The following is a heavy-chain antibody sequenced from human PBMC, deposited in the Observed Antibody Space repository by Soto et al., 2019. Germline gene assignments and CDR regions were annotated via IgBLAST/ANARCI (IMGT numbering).Heavy chain of an antibody. D-gene: IGHD4-17*01. J-gene: IGHJ2*01. CDR1: GFTVSSNY. Sequence: DVQLVESGGGLIQPGGSLRLSCAASGFTVSSNYMSWVRQAPGKGLEWVSVIYSAGSTYYADSVKGRFTISRDNSKNTLYLQMNSLRAEDTAVYYCARVATVTTSWYFDLWGRGTLVTVSS. CDR3: ARVATVTTSWYFDL. V-gene: IGHV3-53*01. CDR2: IYSAGST.